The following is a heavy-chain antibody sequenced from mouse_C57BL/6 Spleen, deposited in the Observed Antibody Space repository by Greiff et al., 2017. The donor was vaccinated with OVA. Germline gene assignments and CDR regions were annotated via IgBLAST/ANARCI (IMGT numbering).Heavy chain of an antibody. CDR1: GFTFSDYY. J-gene: IGHJ4*01. V-gene: IGHV5-12*01. CDR2: ISNGGGST. D-gene: IGHD2-3*01. Sequence: EVQVVESGGGLVQPGGSLKLSCAASGFTFSDYYMYWVRQTPEKRLEWVAYISNGGGSTYYPDTVKGRFTISRDNAKNTLYLQMSRLKSEDTAMYYCARRRYDGYAMDYWGQGTSVTVSS. CDR3: ARRRYDGYAMDY.